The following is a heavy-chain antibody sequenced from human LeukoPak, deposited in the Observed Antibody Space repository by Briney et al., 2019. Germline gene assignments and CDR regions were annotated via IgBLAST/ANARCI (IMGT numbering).Heavy chain of an antibody. D-gene: IGHD1-26*01. CDR1: GGSFSSYY. Sequence: SETLSLTCAVYGGSFSSYYWGWIRQPPGKGLEWIGSIYYSGSTYYNPSLKSRVTISVDTSKNQFSLKLSSVTAADTAVYYCARHLVEIDYWGQGTLVTVSS. CDR3: ARHLVEIDY. V-gene: IGHV4-39*01. CDR2: IYYSGST. J-gene: IGHJ4*02.